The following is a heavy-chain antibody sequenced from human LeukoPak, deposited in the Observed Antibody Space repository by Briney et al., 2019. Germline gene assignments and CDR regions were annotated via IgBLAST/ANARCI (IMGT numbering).Heavy chain of an antibody. D-gene: IGHD2-2*01. CDR3: ARGGYCSSTSCHLLNY. Sequence: GGSLRLACAASGFTFSSYSMNWVRQAPGKGLEWVSSISSSSSYIYYADSVKGRFTISRDNAKNSLYLQMNSLRAEDTAVYYCARGGYCSSTSCHLLNYWGQGTLVTVSS. J-gene: IGHJ4*02. CDR2: ISSSSSYI. V-gene: IGHV3-21*01. CDR1: GFTFSSYS.